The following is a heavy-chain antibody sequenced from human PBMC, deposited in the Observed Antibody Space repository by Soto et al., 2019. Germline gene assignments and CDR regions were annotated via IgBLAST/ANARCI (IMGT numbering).Heavy chain of an antibody. Sequence: QVQLQQWGAGLLKPSETLSLTCAVYGGSFSGYYWSWIRQPPGKGLEWIGEINHSGSTNYNPSLKSRVTISVDPSTSQFSLKLSSVTAADTAVYYCARGLRPFIRLVYWFDPWGQGTLVTVSS. CDR1: GGSFSGYY. D-gene: IGHD6-19*01. CDR2: INHSGST. CDR3: ARGLRPFIRLVYWFDP. V-gene: IGHV4-34*01. J-gene: IGHJ5*02.